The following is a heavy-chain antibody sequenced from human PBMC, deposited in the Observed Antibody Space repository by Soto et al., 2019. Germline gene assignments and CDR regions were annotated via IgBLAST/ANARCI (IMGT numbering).Heavy chain of an antibody. D-gene: IGHD1-26*01. CDR3: ARELTNSGSYSFWFDP. CDR1: GDSVSSNSAA. J-gene: IGHJ5*02. CDR2: TYYRSKWYN. V-gene: IGHV6-1*01. Sequence: SQTLSLTCAISGDSVSSNSAAWNWIRQSPSRGLEWLGRTYYRSKWYNDYAVSVKSRITINPDTSKNQFSLQLNSVTPEDTAVYYCARELTNSGSYSFWFDPWGQGTLVTVSS.